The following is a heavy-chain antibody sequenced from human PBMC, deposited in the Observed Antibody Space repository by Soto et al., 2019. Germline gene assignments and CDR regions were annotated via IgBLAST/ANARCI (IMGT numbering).Heavy chain of an antibody. V-gene: IGHV1-2*02. CDR1: GFTFSGFY. Sequence: ASVKVSCKPSGFTFSGFYLHWVRQAPGQGLEWMGWIKPNTDDTGYAQKFQGRVTLTWDTSSSAGYMDLSRLGSDDTAVYYCARSPYSLEGDGQHYYYGMDLWGLGTTVTVSS. CDR2: IKPNTDDT. J-gene: IGHJ6*02. CDR3: ARSPYSLEGDGQHYYYGMDL. D-gene: IGHD2-15*01.